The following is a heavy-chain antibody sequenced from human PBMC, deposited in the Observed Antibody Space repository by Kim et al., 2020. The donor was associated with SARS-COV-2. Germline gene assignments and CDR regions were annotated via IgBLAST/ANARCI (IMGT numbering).Heavy chain of an antibody. CDR3: ARVTKGSRIVAAGTIRWFDP. CDR1: GGSFSGYY. V-gene: IGHV4-34*01. Sequence: SETLSLTCAVYGGSFSGYYWSWIRQPPGKGLEWIGEINHSGSTNYNPSLKSRVTISVDTSKNQFSLKLSSVTAADTAVYYCARVTKGSRIVAAGTIRWFDPWGQGTLVTVSS. J-gene: IGHJ5*02. D-gene: IGHD6-13*01. CDR2: INHSGST.